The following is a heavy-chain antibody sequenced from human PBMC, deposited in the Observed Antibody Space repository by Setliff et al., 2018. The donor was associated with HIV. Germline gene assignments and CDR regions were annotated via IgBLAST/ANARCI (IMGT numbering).Heavy chain of an antibody. J-gene: IGHJ1*01. D-gene: IGHD6-13*01. CDR1: GYTLTELS. CDR2: FDPEDGET. V-gene: IGHV1-24*01. CDR3: ATDPGYSSTWYSESFQH. Sequence: ASVKVSCKISGYTLTELSIHWVRQAPGKGLEWMANFDPEDGETFYAQKFQGRLTMTEDSSTDTAYMELSSLRSDDTAMYYCATDPGYSSTWYSESFQHWGQGTEVTVSS.